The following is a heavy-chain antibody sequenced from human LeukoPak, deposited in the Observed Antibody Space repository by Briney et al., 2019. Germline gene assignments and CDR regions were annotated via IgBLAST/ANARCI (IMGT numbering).Heavy chain of an antibody. CDR2: IAYDGSRS. V-gene: IGHV3-33*01. Sequence: HPGGSLRLSCAGSGFTFGGYGMHWVRQTPGKGLEWVAVIAYDGSRSFYADSVKGRFTISRDNSKNTMSVQMDDLRAEGTAVYYCTRYNNDHFDYWGQGTLVTVSS. J-gene: IGHJ4*02. CDR3: TRYNNDHFDY. D-gene: IGHD1-14*01. CDR1: GFTFGGYG.